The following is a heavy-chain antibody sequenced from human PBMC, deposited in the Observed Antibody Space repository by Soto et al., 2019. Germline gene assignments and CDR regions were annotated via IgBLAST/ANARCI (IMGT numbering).Heavy chain of an antibody. Sequence: QVHLQESGPGLVKPSQTLSLTCTVSGGSINSDGYYWSWIRQHPEKGLEWIGYINYSGATYYNPSLKRRLTISADTSKNQFSLQLTSVSAADTALYYCARESYSCGRAFDIWGHGTLVTVSS. V-gene: IGHV4-31*03. CDR2: INYSGAT. D-gene: IGHD5-18*01. J-gene: IGHJ4*01. CDR3: ARESYSCGRAFDI. CDR1: GGSINSDGYY.